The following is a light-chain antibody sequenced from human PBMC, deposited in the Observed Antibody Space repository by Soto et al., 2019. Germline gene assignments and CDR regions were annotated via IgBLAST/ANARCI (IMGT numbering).Light chain of an antibody. CDR3: SSYAGTPFV. J-gene: IGLJ1*01. CDR2: EVN. CDR1: SIDVGRYNY. V-gene: IGLV2-8*01. Sequence: QSALTQPPSASGSPGQSVTISCTGTSIDVGRYNYVSWYQQHPGKAPKLMISEVNKLASGVPDRFSGPKSGNTASLTVSGLQAEDEADYYCSSYAGTPFVFGTGTKVTVL.